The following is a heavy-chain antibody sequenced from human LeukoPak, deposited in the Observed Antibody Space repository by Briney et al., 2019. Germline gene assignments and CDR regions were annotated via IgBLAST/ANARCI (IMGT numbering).Heavy chain of an antibody. Sequence: GASVKVSCKAPGYTFTSYAMHWVRQAPGQGLEWMGWISAYNGNTNYAQKLQGRVTMTTDTSTSTAYMELRSLRSDDTAVYYCARDWQPHYSGSYFYYYGMDVWGQGTTVTVSS. J-gene: IGHJ6*02. CDR3: ARDWQPHYSGSYFYYYGMDV. CDR1: GYTFTSYA. CDR2: ISAYNGNT. V-gene: IGHV1-18*01. D-gene: IGHD1-26*01.